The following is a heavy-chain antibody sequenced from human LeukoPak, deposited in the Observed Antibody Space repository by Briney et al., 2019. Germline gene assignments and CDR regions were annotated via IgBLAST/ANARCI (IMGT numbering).Heavy chain of an antibody. J-gene: IGHJ4*02. V-gene: IGHV3-23*01. CDR2: ISGSGGST. D-gene: IGHD2-2*02. Sequence: PGGSLRLSCAASGLPFSSYAMSWVRQAPGKGLEWVSSISGSGGSTYYADSVKGRFTISRDNSKNTLYLQMNSLRAEDTAVYYCAKAGGLYCSSTSCYINYWGQGTLVTVSS. CDR3: AKAGGLYCSSTSCYINY. CDR1: GLPFSSYA.